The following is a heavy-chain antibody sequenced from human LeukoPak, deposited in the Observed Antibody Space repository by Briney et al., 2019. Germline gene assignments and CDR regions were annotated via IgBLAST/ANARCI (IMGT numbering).Heavy chain of an antibody. Sequence: GGSLRLSCVASGFTFGDHAMHWVRQPPGKGLEWVSAISWNSDIIGYADSVKGRFTISRDNAKNSLYLQMNSLRTEDTAFYYCIKDEDETYYHYHLDVWGQGTRVTVSS. J-gene: IGHJ6*02. CDR1: GFTFGDHA. CDR2: ISWNSDII. D-gene: IGHD2-15*01. V-gene: IGHV3-9*01. CDR3: IKDEDETYYHYHLDV.